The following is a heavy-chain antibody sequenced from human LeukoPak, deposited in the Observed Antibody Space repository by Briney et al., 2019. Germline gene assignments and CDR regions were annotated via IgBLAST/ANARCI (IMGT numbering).Heavy chain of an antibody. CDR2: INPNSGGT. CDR3: ARRGSPGGFDI. D-gene: IGHD1-26*01. CDR1: GYTFIGYY. V-gene: IGHV1-2*02. J-gene: IGHJ3*02. Sequence: APVKVSCKASGYTFIGYYMHWVRQAPGQGLEWMGWINPNSGGTNYAQRFQGRVTMTRDTSISTAYMELSRLRSDDTALYYCARRGSPGGFDIWGQGTMVTVSS.